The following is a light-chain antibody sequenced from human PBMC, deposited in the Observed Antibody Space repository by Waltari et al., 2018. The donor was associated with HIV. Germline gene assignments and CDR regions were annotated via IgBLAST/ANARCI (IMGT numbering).Light chain of an antibody. CDR1: QSVSSN. V-gene: IGKV3-15*01. J-gene: IGKJ1*01. CDR2: GAS. CDR3: QQYNKWPCT. Sequence: EIVMTQSPATLSVSPGERATLSCRASQSVSSNLAWYQQKPGQAPRLLMYGASTRASGFPVRFSGSGSGTEFTLTISSLQSEDFAVYYCQQYNKWPCTFGQGTKVEIK.